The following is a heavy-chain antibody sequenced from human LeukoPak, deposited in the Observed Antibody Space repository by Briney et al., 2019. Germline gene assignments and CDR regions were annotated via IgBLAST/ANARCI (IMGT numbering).Heavy chain of an antibody. CDR2: MNPNSGNT. CDR1: GYTFTSYG. V-gene: IGHV1-8*03. J-gene: IGHJ6*03. Sequence: ASVKVSCKASGYTFTSYGINWVRQATGQGLEWMGWMNPNSGNTGYAQKFQGRVTITRNTSISTAYMELSSLRSEDTAVYYCARVRFLEWLPRAFGYYYYYMDVWGKGTTVTVSS. CDR3: ARVRFLEWLPRAFGYYYYYMDV. D-gene: IGHD3-3*01.